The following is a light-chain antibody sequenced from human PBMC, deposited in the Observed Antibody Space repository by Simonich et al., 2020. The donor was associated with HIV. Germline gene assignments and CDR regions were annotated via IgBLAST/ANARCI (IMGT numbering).Light chain of an antibody. V-gene: IGLV1-40*01. CDR2: GNN. Sequence: QSVLTQPPSVSGAPGQRVTISCVGSSSTIGAGYEVHWYQQLPGTAPNLLISGNNNRPSGVPDRFSGYKSDTSASLASTGLQAEDEADYYCQSDDSSLSGSVFGGGTKLTVL. CDR1: SSTIGAGYE. CDR3: QSDDSSLSGSV. J-gene: IGLJ2*01.